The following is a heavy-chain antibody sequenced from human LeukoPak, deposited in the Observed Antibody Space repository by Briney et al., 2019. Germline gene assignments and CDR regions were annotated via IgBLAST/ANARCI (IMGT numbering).Heavy chain of an antibody. J-gene: IGHJ4*02. CDR1: GGTFSSYA. CDR2: IIPISGTA. D-gene: IGHD2-2*01. CDR3: ARDCSSTSCSRDY. Sequence: SVKVSCKASGGTFSSYAISWVRQAPGQGLEWMGGIIPISGTANYAQKFQGRVTITADESTSTAYMELSSLRSEDTAVYYCARDCSSTSCSRDYWGQGTLVTVSS. V-gene: IGHV1-69*13.